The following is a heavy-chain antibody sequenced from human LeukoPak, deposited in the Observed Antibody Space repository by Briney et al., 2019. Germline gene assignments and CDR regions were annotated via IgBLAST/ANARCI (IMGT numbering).Heavy chain of an antibody. CDR3: ARGRRTSGYASLTN. J-gene: IGHJ4*02. D-gene: IGHD3-22*01. Sequence: PSETLSLTCAVYGGSFSGYYCSWIRQSPGKWLEWIGEINHYGSTNYNPSLKSRVTISVDTSKNQFSLKLTSMTAADTAVYYCARGRRTSGYASLTNWGQGTLVTVSS. V-gene: IGHV4-34*01. CDR1: GGSFSGYY. CDR2: INHYGST.